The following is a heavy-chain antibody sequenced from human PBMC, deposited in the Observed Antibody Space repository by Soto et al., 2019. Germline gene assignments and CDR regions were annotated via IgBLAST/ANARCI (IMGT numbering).Heavy chain of an antibody. CDR1: GYTFTSYA. V-gene: IGHV1-3*01. D-gene: IGHD6-19*01. CDR3: ARVRQWPISLYYGMDV. Sequence: ASVKVSCKASGYTFTSYAMHWVRQAPGQRLEWMGWINAGNGNTKYSQKFQGRVTITRDTSAGTAYMELSSLRSEDTAVYYCARVRQWPISLYYGMDVWGQGTTVTVSS. CDR2: INAGNGNT. J-gene: IGHJ6*02.